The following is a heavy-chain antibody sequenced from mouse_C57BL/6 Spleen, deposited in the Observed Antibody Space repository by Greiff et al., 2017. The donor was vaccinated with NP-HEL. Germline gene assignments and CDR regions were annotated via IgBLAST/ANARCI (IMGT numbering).Heavy chain of an antibody. D-gene: IGHD2-12*01. J-gene: IGHJ1*03. CDR1: GFSFNTYA. CDR2: IRSKSNNYAT. CDR3: VRQRDNYFEGYFDV. V-gene: IGHV10-1*01. Sequence: EVQVVESGGGLVQPKGSLKLSCAASGFSFNTYAMNWVRQAPGKGLEWVARIRSKSNNYATYYADSVKERFTISRDDSESMLYLQMNNVKTEDTAMYYCVRQRDNYFEGYFDVWGTGTTVTVSS.